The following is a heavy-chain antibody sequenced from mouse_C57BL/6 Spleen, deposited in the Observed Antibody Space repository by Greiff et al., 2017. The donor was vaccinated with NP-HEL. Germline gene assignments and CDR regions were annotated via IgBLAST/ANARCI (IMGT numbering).Heavy chain of an antibody. V-gene: IGHV1-18*01. CDR3: GRGELQRCYAMEG. Sequence: EVQLQQSGPELVKPGASVKISCKASGYTFTDYNMDWVKQSHGKSLEWIGDINPNNGGTIYNQKFKGKATLTVDKSSSTDYMELRSLTSEDTAVXYCGRGELQRCYAMEGWGQGTTVTVSS. J-gene: IGHJ4*01. CDR2: INPNNGGT. D-gene: IGHD1-1*01. CDR1: GYTFTDYN.